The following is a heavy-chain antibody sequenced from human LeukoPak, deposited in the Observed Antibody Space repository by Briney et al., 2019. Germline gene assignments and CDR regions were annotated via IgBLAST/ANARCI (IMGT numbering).Heavy chain of an antibody. V-gene: IGHV4-59*01. CDR1: GGSFSGYY. J-gene: IGHJ4*02. CDR2: IYYTGST. Sequence: SETQSLTCAVYGGSFSGYYWSWIRQPPGKGLEWIGYIYYTGSTNYNPSLKSRVTISVDTSKNQFSLKLSSVTAADTAVYYCARDRPGGSSLDYWGQGTLVTVSS. CDR3: ARDRPGGSSLDY. D-gene: IGHD6-13*01.